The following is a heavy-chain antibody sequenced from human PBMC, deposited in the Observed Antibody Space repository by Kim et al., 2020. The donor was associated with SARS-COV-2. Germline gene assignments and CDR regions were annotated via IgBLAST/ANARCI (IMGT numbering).Heavy chain of an antibody. Sequence: NPSLKSRVTISVDTSKNQFSLKLSSVTAADTAVYYCARAIAGAAEGYFQHWGQGTLVTVSS. CDR3: ARAIAGAAEGYFQH. J-gene: IGHJ1*01. D-gene: IGHD2-21*01. V-gene: IGHV4-31*02.